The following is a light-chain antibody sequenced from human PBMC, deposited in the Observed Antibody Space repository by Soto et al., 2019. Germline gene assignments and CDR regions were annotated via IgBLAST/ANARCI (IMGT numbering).Light chain of an antibody. CDR3: SSFTTSSTLV. Sequence: QSALTQPASVSGSPGQSIAISCTGSSSDIGIYKYVSWYQQHPGKVPKLIIYEVTNRPSGVSNRFSGSKSGNTASLTISGLQAEDEADYYCSSFTTSSTLVFGGGTKLTVL. CDR2: EVT. J-gene: IGLJ2*01. V-gene: IGLV2-14*01. CDR1: SSDIGIYKY.